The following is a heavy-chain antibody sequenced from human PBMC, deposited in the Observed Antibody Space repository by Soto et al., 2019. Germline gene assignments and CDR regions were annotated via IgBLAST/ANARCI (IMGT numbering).Heavy chain of an antibody. V-gene: IGHV3-23*01. CDR2: ISGSGGST. D-gene: IGHD2-15*01. CDR1: GFTFSSYA. Sequence: GGSLRLSCAASGFTFSSYAMSWVRQAPGKGLEWVSAISGSGGSTYYADSVKGRFTISRDNSKNTLYLQMNSLRAEDAAVYYCANDLECLVLVYSFSGCFDYWGQGTLVTVSS. CDR3: ANDLECLVLVYSFSGCFDY. J-gene: IGHJ4*02.